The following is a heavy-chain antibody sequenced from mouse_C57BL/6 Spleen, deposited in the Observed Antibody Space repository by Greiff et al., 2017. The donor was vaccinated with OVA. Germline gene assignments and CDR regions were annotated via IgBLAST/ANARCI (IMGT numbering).Heavy chain of an antibody. CDR1: GYSFTGYY. D-gene: IGHD1-1*01. V-gene: IGHV1-42*01. CDR2: INPSTGGT. CDR3: ARSPYYYDAWFAY. Sequence: VHVKQSGPELVKPGASVKISCKASGYSFTGYYMNWVKQSPEKSLEWIGEINPSTGGTTYNQKFKAKATLTVDKSSSTAYMQLKSLTSEDSAVYYCARSPYYYDAWFAYWGQGTLVTVSA. J-gene: IGHJ3*01.